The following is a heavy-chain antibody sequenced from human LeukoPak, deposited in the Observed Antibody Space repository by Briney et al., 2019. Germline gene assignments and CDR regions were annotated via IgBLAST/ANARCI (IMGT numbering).Heavy chain of an antibody. CDR2: IYSGGST. CDR1: GFTVSSNY. J-gene: IGHJ4*02. CDR3: ARGGIDYDRSFDY. V-gene: IGHV3-66*02. D-gene: IGHD3-22*01. Sequence: GGSLRLSSAASGFTVSSNYMSWVRRAPGKGLEWVSVIYSGGSTYYADSVKGRFTISRDNSKNTLYLQMNSLRAEDTAVYYCARGGIDYDRSFDYWGQGTLVTVSS.